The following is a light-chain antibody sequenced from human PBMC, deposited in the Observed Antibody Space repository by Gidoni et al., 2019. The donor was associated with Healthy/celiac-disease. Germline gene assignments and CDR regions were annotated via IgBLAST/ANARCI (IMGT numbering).Light chain of an antibody. CDR3: LQDYNYPWT. J-gene: IGKJ1*01. CDR2: AAS. V-gene: IGKV1-6*01. CDR1: QGSRND. Sequence: AIQMTQSPSSLSASVGDRVTITCLASQGSRNDLGWYQQKPGKAPKLLIYAASSLQSGVPSRFSGSGSGTEFTITNSSMQPEDFATYYCLQDYNYPWTFGQGTKVEIK.